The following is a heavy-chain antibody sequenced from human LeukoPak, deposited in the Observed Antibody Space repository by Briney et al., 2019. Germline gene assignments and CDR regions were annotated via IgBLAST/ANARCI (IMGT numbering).Heavy chain of an antibody. V-gene: IGHV1-24*01. CDR1: AYTLTELS. CDR2: FDPEDGET. D-gene: IGHD3-3*01. CDR3: ATDQDYDFWSGRFQGAFDI. J-gene: IGHJ3*02. Sequence: ASVKVSCKVSAYTLTELSMHWVRQAPGKGLERMGGFDPEDGETIYAQKLQGRVTMTEDTSTDTAYMELSSLRSEDTAVYYCATDQDYDFWSGRFQGAFDIWGQGTMVTVSS.